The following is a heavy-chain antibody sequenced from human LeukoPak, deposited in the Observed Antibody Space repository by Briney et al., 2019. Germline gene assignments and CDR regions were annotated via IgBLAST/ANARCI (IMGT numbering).Heavy chain of an antibody. CDR1: GYTFTSYG. CDR2: ISAYNGNT. CDR3: ARGLRDYFDY. V-gene: IGHV1-18*01. Sequence: GASVKVSYKASGYTFTSYGISWVRQAPGQGLEWMGWISAYNGNTNYAQKFQGRVTMTRNTSISTAYMELSSLRSEDTAVYYCARGLRDYFDYWGQGTLVTVSS. J-gene: IGHJ4*02.